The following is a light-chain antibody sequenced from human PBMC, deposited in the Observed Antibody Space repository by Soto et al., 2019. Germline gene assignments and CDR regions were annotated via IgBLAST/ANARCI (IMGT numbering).Light chain of an antibody. CDR2: AAS. CDR1: KGISNY. V-gene: IGKV1-27*01. J-gene: IGKJ4*01. CDR3: QKYNTASLT. Sequence: DIQMTQSPSSLSASVGDRVTITCRASKGISNYLAWYQQKPGKVPTLLMYAASTLQSGVPSRFSGSGSGTEFTLTISSLQPEDVATYYCQKYNTASLTFGGGTKVEIK.